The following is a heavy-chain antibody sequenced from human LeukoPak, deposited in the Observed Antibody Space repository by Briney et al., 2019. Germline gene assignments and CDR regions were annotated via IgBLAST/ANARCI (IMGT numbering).Heavy chain of an antibody. J-gene: IGHJ4*02. CDR1: GFTLGNYA. CDR2: ISGGGDST. CDR3: ARSSSSWTDFDH. Sequence: GGSLRLSCAASGFTLGNYAMAWVRQAPGKGLEWVSTISGGGDSTNSADSVKGRFTISRDNSQGTMSLQLSSLRAEDTAIYYCARSSSSWTDFDHWGQGTLVTVSS. D-gene: IGHD6-13*01. V-gene: IGHV3-23*01.